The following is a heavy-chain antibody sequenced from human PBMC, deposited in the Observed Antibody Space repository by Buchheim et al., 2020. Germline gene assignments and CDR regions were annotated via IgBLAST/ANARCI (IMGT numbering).Heavy chain of an antibody. CDR3: VRDRGWTAFDY. D-gene: IGHD6-19*01. V-gene: IGHV3-74*01. Sequence: EVHLVESGGELVQPGGSLRLSCAASGFIFSKYWIQWVRHAPGKGLERVSFINTDGSTTGYADSVKGRFTISRDNARITVYLHMTSLRVEDTAVYYCVRDRGWTAFDYWGQGAL. J-gene: IGHJ4*02. CDR2: INTDGSTT. CDR1: GFIFSKYW.